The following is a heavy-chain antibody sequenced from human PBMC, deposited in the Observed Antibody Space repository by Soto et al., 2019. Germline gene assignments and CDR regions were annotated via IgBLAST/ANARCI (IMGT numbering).Heavy chain of an antibody. V-gene: IGHV4-31*03. CDR1: GGSVSSDDYS. D-gene: IGHD2-8*01. CDR2: IRDSGST. J-gene: IGHJ4*02. CDR3: ARAMANYFDY. Sequence: QVQLQESGPGLVKPSQTLSVTCTVSGGSVSSDDYSWSWIRQHPGKGLEWIGYIRDSGSTYYNPSLEGRATISVDTSKNQFSLRLRSVTAADTAVYYCARAMANYFDYWGQGTLVTASS.